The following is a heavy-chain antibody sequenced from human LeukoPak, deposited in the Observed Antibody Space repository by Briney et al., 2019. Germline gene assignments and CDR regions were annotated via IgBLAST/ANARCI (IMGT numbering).Heavy chain of an antibody. CDR1: GFTFSNFG. Sequence: PGGSLRLSCAASGFTFSNFGMHWVRQTPRKGLECVAVISYDGSNTYYADSVKGRFTISRDNSKSTLPLQLSSLGVEDTAVYYCAKERCSGSACYIFDSWGQGTLVIVSA. D-gene: IGHD2-15*01. CDR3: AKERCSGSACYIFDS. CDR2: ISYDGSNT. V-gene: IGHV3-30*18. J-gene: IGHJ4*02.